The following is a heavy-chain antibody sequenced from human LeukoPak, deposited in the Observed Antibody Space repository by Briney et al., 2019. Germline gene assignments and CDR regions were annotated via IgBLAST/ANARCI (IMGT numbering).Heavy chain of an antibody. V-gene: IGHV1-18*01. CDR2: ISTYHGHT. Sequence: ASVKVSCKASGYTFTSYDFTWVRQAPGQGLEWMGWISTYHGHTKYAQKLQGRVTMTTDTSTSTAYMELRSLRSDDTAVYYCARVRTTLLDNWGQGTLVTVYS. CDR3: ARVRTTLLDN. D-gene: IGHD2/OR15-2a*01. CDR1: GYTFTSYD. J-gene: IGHJ4*02.